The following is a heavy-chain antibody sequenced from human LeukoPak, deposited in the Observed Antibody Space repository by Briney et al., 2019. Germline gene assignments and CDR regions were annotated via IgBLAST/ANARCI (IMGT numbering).Heavy chain of an antibody. J-gene: IGHJ2*01. Sequence: GESLQISCKGSGYSFTSYWIGWVRQMPGKGLEWMGIIYPGDSDTRYSPSFQGQVTISADKSISTAYLQWSSLKASDTAMYYCARLFRVNRSRWYFDLWGRGTLVTVSS. CDR2: IYPGDSDT. D-gene: IGHD2-21*01. V-gene: IGHV5-51*01. CDR3: ARLFRVNRSRWYFDL. CDR1: GYSFTSYW.